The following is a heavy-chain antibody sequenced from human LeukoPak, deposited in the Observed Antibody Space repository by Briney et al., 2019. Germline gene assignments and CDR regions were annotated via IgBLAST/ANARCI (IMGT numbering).Heavy chain of an antibody. CDR1: GFSFSIYF. D-gene: IGHD3-16*01. CDR3: AGGGDFDY. Sequence: GGSLRLSCAASGFSFSIYFMNWVRQAPGKGLEWVSSISRTSEYIHYADSVRGRFAISRDNAKNSVYLQMNSLRAEDTAVYFCAGGGDFDYWGQGILVTVSA. J-gene: IGHJ4*02. V-gene: IGHV3-21*01. CDR2: ISRTSEYI.